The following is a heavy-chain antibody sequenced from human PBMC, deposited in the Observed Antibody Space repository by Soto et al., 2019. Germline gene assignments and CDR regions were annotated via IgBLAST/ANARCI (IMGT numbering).Heavy chain of an antibody. V-gene: IGHV3-9*01. CDR3: AKDAMTTVTTDYYYYMDV. D-gene: IGHD4-17*01. Sequence: EVQLVESGGGLVQPGRSLRLSCAASGFTFDDYAMHWVRQAPGKGLEWVSGISWNSGSIGYADSVKARFTISRDNAKNSLYLQMNSLRAEDTALYYCAKDAMTTVTTDYYYYMDVWGKGTTVTVSS. CDR2: ISWNSGSI. J-gene: IGHJ6*03. CDR1: GFTFDDYA.